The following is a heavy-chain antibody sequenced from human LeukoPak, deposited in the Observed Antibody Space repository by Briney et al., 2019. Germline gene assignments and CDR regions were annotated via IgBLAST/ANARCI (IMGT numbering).Heavy chain of an antibody. V-gene: IGHV3-9*01. J-gene: IGHJ6*02. CDR2: ISWNSGSI. D-gene: IGHD6-13*01. CDR1: GFTFDDYA. Sequence: GGSLRLSCAASGFTFDDYAMHWVRQAPGKGLEWVSGISWNSGSIGYADSVKGRFTISGDNAKNSLYLQMNSLRAEDTALYYCAKDTQQLEPYYYYGMDVWGQGTTVTVSS. CDR3: AKDTQQLEPYYYYGMDV.